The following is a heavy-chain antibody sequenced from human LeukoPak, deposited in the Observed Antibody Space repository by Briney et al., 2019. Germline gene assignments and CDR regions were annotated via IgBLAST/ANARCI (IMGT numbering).Heavy chain of an antibody. CDR1: GYTFTSYG. V-gene: IGHV1-18*01. D-gene: IGHD4-17*01. J-gene: IGHJ6*02. CDR3: ARPDTVTNHGMDV. Sequence: ASVEVSCKASGYTFTSYGISWVRQAPGQGLEWMGWISAYNANTNYAQNLQGRVTMTTDTSTTTAYMELRSLRSDDTAVYYCARPDTVTNHGMDVWGQGTTVTVSS. CDR2: ISAYNANT.